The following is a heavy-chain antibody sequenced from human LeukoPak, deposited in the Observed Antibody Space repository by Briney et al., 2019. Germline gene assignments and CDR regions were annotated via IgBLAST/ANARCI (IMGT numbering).Heavy chain of an antibody. CDR2: ISGSGGST. CDR3: ATTRPTMIVVVIGAFDI. J-gene: IGHJ3*02. V-gene: IGHV3-23*01. Sequence: GGSLRLSCAASGFTFSSYAMSWVRQAPGKGLEWVSAISGSGGSTYYADSVKGRFTISRDNSKNTLYLQMNSLRAEDTAVYYCATTRPTMIVVVIGAFDIWGQGTMVTVSS. CDR1: GFTFSSYA. D-gene: IGHD3-22*01.